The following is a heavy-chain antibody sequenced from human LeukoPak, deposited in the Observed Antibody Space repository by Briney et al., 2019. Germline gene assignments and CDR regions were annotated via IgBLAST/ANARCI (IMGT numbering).Heavy chain of an antibody. CDR2: INPNSGGT. CDR3: ARDLEIAAAGMGS. CDR1: GYTFTGYY. D-gene: IGHD6-13*01. V-gene: IGHV1-2*02. J-gene: IGHJ5*02. Sequence: ASVKVSCKASGYTFTGYYMHWVRQAPGQGLEWMGWINPNSGGTNYAQKFQGRVTMTRDTSISTAYMELSRLRSDDTAVYYCARDLEIAAAGMGSWGQGTLVTVSS.